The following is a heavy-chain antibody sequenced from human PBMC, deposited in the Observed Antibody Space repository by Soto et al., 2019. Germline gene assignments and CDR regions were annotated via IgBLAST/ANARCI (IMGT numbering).Heavy chain of an antibody. J-gene: IGHJ4*02. D-gene: IGHD3-22*01. V-gene: IGHV3-30-3*01. CDR2: ISHDGNNT. CDR1: GFTFSSYA. Sequence: QVQLVDSGGGVVQPGGSLRLSCAASGFTFSSYAMYWVRQAPGKGLEWMAFISHDGNNTYYADSVKGRFSISRDNSKTTLYLQMNSLRTEDTAMFYCARPPYYYDSTTYSDGQPADYWGLGTLVTVSS. CDR3: ARPPYYYDSTTYSDGQPADY.